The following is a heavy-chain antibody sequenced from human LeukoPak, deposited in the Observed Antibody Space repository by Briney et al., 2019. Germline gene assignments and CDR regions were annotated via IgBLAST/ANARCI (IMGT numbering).Heavy chain of an antibody. J-gene: IGHJ4*02. Sequence: PGGSLRLSCAASGNYWMHWVRQAPGKGLVWVPHINSDGSWTSYADSVRGRFTISKDNAKNTVHLQMNSLRAEDTAVYYCVSFYETYWGWGTLVTVSS. V-gene: IGHV3-74*01. CDR2: INSDGSWT. D-gene: IGHD2/OR15-2a*01. CDR3: VSFYETY. CDR1: GNYW.